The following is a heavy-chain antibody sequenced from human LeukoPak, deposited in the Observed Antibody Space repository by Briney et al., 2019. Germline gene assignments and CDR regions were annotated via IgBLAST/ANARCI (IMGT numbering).Heavy chain of an antibody. V-gene: IGHV4-34*01. J-gene: IGHJ5*02. CDR2: INHSGST. Sequence: KPSETLSLTCAVYGGSFSGYYWSWIRQPPGKGLEWIGEINHSGSTNYNPSLKSRVTISVDTSKNQFSLKLSSVTAADTAVYYCARRCRGFDWLCRGFDPWGHGTLVTVSS. CDR1: GGSFSGYY. D-gene: IGHD3-9*01. CDR3: ARRCRGFDWLCRGFDP.